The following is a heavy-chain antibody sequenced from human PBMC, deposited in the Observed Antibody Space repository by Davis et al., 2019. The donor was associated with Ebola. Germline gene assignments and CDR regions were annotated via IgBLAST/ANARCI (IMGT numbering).Heavy chain of an antibody. D-gene: IGHD5-12*01. CDR3: ARRLVATYVFDY. J-gene: IGHJ4*02. CDR2: ISYSGNT. CDR1: NDSLNSDNYY. Sequence: SETLSLTCTVSNDSLNSDNYYWSWLRQRPGKGLEWIGYISYSGNTYYNPSLKSRVSISVDTSESHFSLKLSSVTAADTAIYYCARRLVATYVFDYWGRGTLVTVSS. V-gene: IGHV4-31*02.